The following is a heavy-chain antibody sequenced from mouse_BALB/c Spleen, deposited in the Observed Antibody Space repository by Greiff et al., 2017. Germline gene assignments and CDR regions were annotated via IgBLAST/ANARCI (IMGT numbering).Heavy chain of an antibody. D-gene: IGHD2-2*01. CDR2: IRNKANGYTT. V-gene: IGHV7-3*02. CDR1: GFTFTDYY. Sequence: EVKLMESGGGLVQPGGSLRLSCATSGFTFTDYYMSWVRQPPGKALEWLGFIRNKANGYTTEYSASVKGRFTISRDNSQSILYLQMNTLRAEDSATYYCASYGYDEGFAYWGQGTLVTVSA. CDR3: ASYGYDEGFAY. J-gene: IGHJ3*01.